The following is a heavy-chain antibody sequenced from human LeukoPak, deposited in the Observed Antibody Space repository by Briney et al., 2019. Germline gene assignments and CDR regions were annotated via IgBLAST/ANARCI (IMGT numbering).Heavy chain of an antibody. CDR2: INSDGSST. V-gene: IGHV3-74*01. CDR3: ARDMTTVTSVYYYYYYMDV. D-gene: IGHD4-17*01. Sequence: GGSLRLSCAASGFTFSSYWMHWVRPAPGKGLVWVSRINSDGSSTSYADSVKGRFTISRDNAKNTLYLQMNSLRAEDTAVYYCARDMTTVTSVYYYYYYMDVWGKGTTVTVSS. CDR1: GFTFSSYW. J-gene: IGHJ6*03.